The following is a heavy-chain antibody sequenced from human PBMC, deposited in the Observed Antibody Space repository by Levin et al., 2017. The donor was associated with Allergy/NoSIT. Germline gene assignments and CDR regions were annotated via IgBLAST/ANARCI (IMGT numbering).Heavy chain of an antibody. CDR2: IEQDGTEK. V-gene: IGHV3-7*01. CDR1: GFTLSSYW. J-gene: IGHJ4*02. CDR3: ARLRYYGSGAYFDY. D-gene: IGHD3-10*01. Sequence: GGSLRLSCAVSGFTLSSYWMSWVRQTPGKGLEWVASIEQDGTEKYYLDSVKGRFTISRDNDKNSVYLQMNSLRAEDTAVYYCARLRYYGSGAYFDYWGQGTLVTVSS.